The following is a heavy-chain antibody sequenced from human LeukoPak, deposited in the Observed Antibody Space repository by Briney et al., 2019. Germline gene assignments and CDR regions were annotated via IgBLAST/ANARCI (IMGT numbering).Heavy chain of an antibody. V-gene: IGHV3-30*18. J-gene: IGHJ4*02. CDR2: ISYDGSNK. CDR3: AKQRPYYGSGSSLYFDY. CDR1: GFTFSSYG. D-gene: IGHD3-10*01. Sequence: PGRSLRLSCAASGFTFSSYGMHWVRRAPGKGLEWVAVISYDGSNKYYADSVKGRFTISRDNSKNTLYLQMNSLRAEDTAVYYCAKQRPYYGSGSSLYFDYWGQGTLVTVSS.